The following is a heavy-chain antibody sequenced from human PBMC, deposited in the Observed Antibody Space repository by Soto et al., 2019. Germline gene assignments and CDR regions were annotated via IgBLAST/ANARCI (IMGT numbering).Heavy chain of an antibody. V-gene: IGHV1-69*12. Sequence: QVQLVQSGAEVKKPGSSVKVSCKASGGTFSSYAISWVRQAPGQGLEWMGGIIPIFGTANYAQKFQGRVTITADESTSTAYMELSSLRSEDTAVYYCARLRTLRTSYGMDVWGQGTTVTVSS. CDR1: GGTFSSYA. J-gene: IGHJ6*02. CDR2: IIPIFGTA. CDR3: ARLRTLRTSYGMDV. D-gene: IGHD5-12*01.